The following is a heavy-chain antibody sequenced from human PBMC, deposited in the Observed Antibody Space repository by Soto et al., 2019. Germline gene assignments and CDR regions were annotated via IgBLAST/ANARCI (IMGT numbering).Heavy chain of an antibody. D-gene: IGHD2-2*01. J-gene: IGHJ6*02. CDR1: GGTFSSYA. CDR3: ARDWGIVVVPGKHKYYYYGMDV. V-gene: IGHV1-69*01. CDR2: FIPIFGTA. Sequence: QVQLVQSGAEVKKPGSSVKVSCKASGGTFSSYAISWVRQAPGQGLEWMGGFIPIFGTANYAQKFQGRVTIPADESTSTAYLELSSLRSEDTAVYYCARDWGIVVVPGKHKYYYYGMDVWGQGTTVTFSS.